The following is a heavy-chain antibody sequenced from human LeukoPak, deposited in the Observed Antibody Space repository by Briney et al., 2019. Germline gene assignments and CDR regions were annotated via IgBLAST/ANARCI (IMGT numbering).Heavy chain of an antibody. CDR3: ARDSTYYDFWSGYYGWFDP. J-gene: IGHJ5*02. CDR2: INSDGSST. Sequence: GGSLRLSCAASGFTFGSYWMHWVRQAPGKGLVWVSRINSDGSSTSYADSVKGRFTISRDNAKNTLYLQMNSLRAEDTAVYYCARDSTYYDFWSGYYGWFDPWGQGTLVTVSS. CDR1: GFTFGSYW. V-gene: IGHV3-74*01. D-gene: IGHD3-3*01.